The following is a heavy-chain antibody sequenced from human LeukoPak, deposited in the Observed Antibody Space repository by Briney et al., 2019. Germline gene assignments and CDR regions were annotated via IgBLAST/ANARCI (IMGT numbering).Heavy chain of an antibody. V-gene: IGHV4-4*02. CDR1: GGSISGSNW. Sequence: SETLSLTCAVSGGSISGSNWWSWVRQPPGKGLEWIGEIYHSGSTNYNPSLKSRVTISVDKSKNQFSLKLSSVTAADTAVYYCARAGDRLLRRIFDYWGQGTLVTVSS. CDR3: ARAGDRLLRRIFDY. CDR2: IYHSGST. J-gene: IGHJ4*02. D-gene: IGHD2-15*01.